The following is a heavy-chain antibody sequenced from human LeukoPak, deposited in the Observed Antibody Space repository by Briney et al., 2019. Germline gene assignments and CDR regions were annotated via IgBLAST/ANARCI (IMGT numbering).Heavy chain of an antibody. CDR2: IVVGSGNT. CDR3: AAAPITIFGVVTWALDY. J-gene: IGHJ4*02. CDR1: GFTFTSSA. V-gene: IGHV1-58*01. Sequence: PGASVKVSCKASGFTFTSSAVQWVRQARGQRLEWIGWIVVGSGNTNYAQKFQERVTITRDMSTSTAYMELSSLRSEDTAVYYCAAAPITIFGVVTWALDYWGQGTLVTVSS. D-gene: IGHD3-3*01.